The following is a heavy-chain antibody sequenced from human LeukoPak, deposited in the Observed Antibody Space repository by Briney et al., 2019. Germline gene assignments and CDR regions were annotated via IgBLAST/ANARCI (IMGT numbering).Heavy chain of an antibody. J-gene: IGHJ4*02. CDR3: ANLPIRGSGSYYTDY. CDR2: IRYDGSDK. V-gene: IGHV3-30*02. CDR1: EFTFSSYG. D-gene: IGHD3-10*01. Sequence: HPGGSLRLSCAASEFTFSSYGMHWVRQAPGKGLEWVAFIRYDGSDKYYADSVKGRFTISRDNSKNTLYLQMNSLRAEDTAAYYCANLPIRGSGSYYTDYWGQGTLVTVSS.